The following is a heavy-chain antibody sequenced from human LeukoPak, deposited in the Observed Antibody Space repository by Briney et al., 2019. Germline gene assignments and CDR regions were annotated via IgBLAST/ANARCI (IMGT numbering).Heavy chain of an antibody. CDR1: GFTFSSYW. D-gene: IGHD1-26*01. V-gene: IGHV3-7*01. CDR3: ARDLPHPTEEAPTFDY. Sequence: GGSLRLSCAASGFTFSSYWMSWVRQAPGKGLEWVANIKQDGSEKYYVDSVKGRFTISRDNAKNSLYLQMNSLRAEDTAVYYCARDLPHPTEEAPTFDYWGQGTLVTVSS. CDR2: IKQDGSEK. J-gene: IGHJ4*02.